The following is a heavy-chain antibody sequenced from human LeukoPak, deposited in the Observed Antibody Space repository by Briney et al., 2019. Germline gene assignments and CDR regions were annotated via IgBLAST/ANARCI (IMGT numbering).Heavy chain of an antibody. D-gene: IGHD7-27*01. CDR3: ARGPPNWGYDY. V-gene: IGHV1-46*01. CDR1: GYTFTNHY. J-gene: IGHJ4*02. Sequence: GASVKVSCKASGYTFTNHYIHWVRQGPGQGLEWMGIINPSGGSTGYAQKFQGRVTVTRDTSTSTAYMELSSLRSDDTAVYYCARGPPNWGYDYWGPGTLVTVSS. CDR2: INPSGGST.